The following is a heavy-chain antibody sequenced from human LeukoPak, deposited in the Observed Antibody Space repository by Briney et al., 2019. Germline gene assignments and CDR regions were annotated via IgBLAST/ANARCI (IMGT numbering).Heavy chain of an antibody. Sequence: PSETLSLTCAVYGGSFSGYYWSWIRQPPGKGLEWIGEINHSGSTNYNPSLRSRVTISVDTSKNQFSLKLSSVTAADTAVYYCARSTYGSGSYYSHLDYWGQGTLVTVSS. CDR1: GGSFSGYY. D-gene: IGHD3-10*01. V-gene: IGHV4-34*01. CDR2: INHSGST. J-gene: IGHJ4*02. CDR3: ARSTYGSGSYYSHLDY.